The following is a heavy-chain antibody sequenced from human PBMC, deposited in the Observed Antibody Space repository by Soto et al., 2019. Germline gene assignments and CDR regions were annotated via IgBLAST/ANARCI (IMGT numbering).Heavy chain of an antibody. V-gene: IGHV1-69*15. CDR2: IIPIFGSA. J-gene: IGHJ5*02. Sequence: QVQLVQSGAEVKKPGSSVKVSCKASGGTFSNYAITWVRQAPGQGLEWLGRIIPIFGSANYAQKFQGRVTIPAVESTTTAYMELSSLRSADTAVYYCAKDGGKDGYFGNWFDPWGQGTLVTVSS. D-gene: IGHD5-12*01. CDR1: GGTFSNYA. CDR3: AKDGGKDGYFGNWFDP.